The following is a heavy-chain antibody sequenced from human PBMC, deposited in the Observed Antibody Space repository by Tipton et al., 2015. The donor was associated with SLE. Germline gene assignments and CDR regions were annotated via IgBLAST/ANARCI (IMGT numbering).Heavy chain of an antibody. Sequence: RSLRLSCAASGFTFDDYAMHWVRQAPGKGLEWVSGISWNSGSIGYADSVKGRFTISRDNAKNSLYLQMNSLRAEDTALYYCAKDRHYYDSRASFDYWGQGTLVTVSS. CDR3: AKDRHYYDSRASFDY. J-gene: IGHJ4*02. CDR1: GFTFDDYA. CDR2: ISWNSGSI. D-gene: IGHD3-22*01. V-gene: IGHV3-9*01.